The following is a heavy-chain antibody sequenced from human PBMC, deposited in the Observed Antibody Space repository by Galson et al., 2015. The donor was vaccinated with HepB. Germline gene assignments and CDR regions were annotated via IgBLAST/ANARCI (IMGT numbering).Heavy chain of an antibody. J-gene: IGHJ6*02. CDR2: MNPNSGNT. CDR1: GYTFTSYD. CDR3: ARPRWDPYGSGSYGYGMDV. Sequence: SVKVSCKASGYTFTSYDINWVRQATGQGLEWMGWMNPNSGNTGYAQKFQGRVTMTRNTSISTAYMELSSLRSEDTAVYYCARPRWDPYGSGSYGYGMDVWGQGTTVTVSS. V-gene: IGHV1-8*01. D-gene: IGHD3-10*01.